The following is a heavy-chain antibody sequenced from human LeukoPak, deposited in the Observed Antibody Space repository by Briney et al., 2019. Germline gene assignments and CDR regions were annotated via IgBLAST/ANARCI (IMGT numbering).Heavy chain of an antibody. CDR3: ARHDPIVGTPDAFDI. CDR2: IYYSGST. Sequence: PSETLSLTCAVYGGSFSGYYWGWIRQPPGKGLEWIGSIYYSGSTYYNSSLKSRVTISVDTSKNQFSLKLSSVTAADTAVYYCARHDPIVGTPDAFDIWGQGTMVTVSS. CDR1: GGSFSGYY. D-gene: IGHD1-26*01. J-gene: IGHJ3*02. V-gene: IGHV4-39*01.